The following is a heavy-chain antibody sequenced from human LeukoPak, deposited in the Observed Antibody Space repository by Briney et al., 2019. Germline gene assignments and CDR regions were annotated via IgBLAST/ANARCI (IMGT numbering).Heavy chain of an antibody. CDR2: IIPIFGTA. CDR3: ARTTVTPFDY. D-gene: IGHD4-17*01. Sequence: SVKVSCKASGGPFSSYAISWVRPAPGQGLEWMGGIIPIFGTANYAQKFQGRVTITADESTSTAYMELSSLRSEDTAVYYCARTTVTPFDYWGQGTLVTVSS. J-gene: IGHJ4*02. CDR1: GGPFSSYA. V-gene: IGHV1-69*13.